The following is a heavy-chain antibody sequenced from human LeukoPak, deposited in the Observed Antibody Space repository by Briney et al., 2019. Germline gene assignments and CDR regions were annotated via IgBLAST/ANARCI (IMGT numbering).Heavy chain of an antibody. CDR1: GFTFSSYW. J-gene: IGHJ4*02. Sequence: PGGSLRLSCAASGFTFSSYWMSWVRPAPGKGLEWVANIKQDGSEKYYVDSVKGRFTISRDNAKNSLYLQMKSLRAEDTAVYYCARVGYDILTGYYYFDYWGQGTLVTVSS. CDR2: IKQDGSEK. D-gene: IGHD3-9*01. CDR3: ARVGYDILTGYYYFDY. V-gene: IGHV3-7*01.